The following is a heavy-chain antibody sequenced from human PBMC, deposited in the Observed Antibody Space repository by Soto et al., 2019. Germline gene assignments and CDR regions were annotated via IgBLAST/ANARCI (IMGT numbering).Heavy chain of an antibody. CDR3: AKDRNAYYDSSGQGDY. J-gene: IGHJ4*02. Sequence: GGSLRLSCAASGFTFSSYGMHWVRQAPGKGLEWVAVISYDGSNKYYADSVKGRLTISRDNSKNTLYLQMNSLRTEDTAVYYCAKDRNAYYDSSGQGDYWGQGTLVTVSS. CDR2: ISYDGSNK. V-gene: IGHV3-30*18. D-gene: IGHD3-22*01. CDR1: GFTFSSYG.